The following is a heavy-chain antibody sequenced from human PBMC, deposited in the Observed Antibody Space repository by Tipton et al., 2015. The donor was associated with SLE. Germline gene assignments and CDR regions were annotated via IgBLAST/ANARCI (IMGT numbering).Heavy chain of an antibody. V-gene: IGHV4-34*12. CDR3: ASPGTYGSGSFDP. CDR2: IIDSGRT. CDR1: GASFNGYY. D-gene: IGHD3-10*01. Sequence: TLSLTCSVYGASFNGYYWTWVRQPPGKGLEWIGDIIDSGRTNYNPSLKSRLTISLDTSKNQFSLKLKSVTAADTAVYYCASPGTYGSGSFDPWGQGTQVIVSS. J-gene: IGHJ5*02.